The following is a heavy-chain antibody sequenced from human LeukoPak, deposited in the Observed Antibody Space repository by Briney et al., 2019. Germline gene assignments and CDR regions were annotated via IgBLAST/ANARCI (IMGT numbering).Heavy chain of an antibody. CDR1: GFTFSSYD. V-gene: IGHV3-23*01. J-gene: IGHJ4*02. Sequence: GGSLRLSCEASGFTFSSYDISWVRQAPGKGLEWVSTISSSGGSTYYAESVKGRFTISRDNSRNTLYLQMNSLRAEDTALYYCAKRRFPSFGADDYWGQGTLVTVSS. CDR3: AKRRFPSFGADDY. CDR2: ISSSGGST. D-gene: IGHD3-10*01.